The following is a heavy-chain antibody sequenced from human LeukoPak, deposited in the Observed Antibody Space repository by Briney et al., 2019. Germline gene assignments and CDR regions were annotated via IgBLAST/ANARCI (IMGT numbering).Heavy chain of an antibody. CDR3: ARDGGLVRGVIIAPRYYYYGMDV. V-gene: IGHV3-30*03. Sequence: GGSLRLSCAASGFTFSSYGMHWVRQAPGKGLEWVAVISYDGSNKYYADSVKGRFTISRDNSKNTLYLQMNSLRAEDTAVYYCARDGGLVRGVIIAPRYYYYGMDVWGQGTTVTVSS. J-gene: IGHJ6*02. CDR2: ISYDGSNK. D-gene: IGHD3-10*01. CDR1: GFTFSSYG.